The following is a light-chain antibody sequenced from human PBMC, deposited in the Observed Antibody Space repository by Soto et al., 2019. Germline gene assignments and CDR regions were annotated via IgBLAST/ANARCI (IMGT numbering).Light chain of an antibody. V-gene: IGKV3-15*01. J-gene: IGKJ2*01. Sequence: EMVMTQSPATLSVSPGERATLSCRASQSVSTNLAWYQHKPGQPPRLLFYGASTRATGIPARFSGSASGTEFTLTIGSLKFEYVAFDYCQRYYNYNCLYTFGQGTKLEIK. CDR1: QSVSTN. CDR3: QRYYNYNCLYT. CDR2: GAS.